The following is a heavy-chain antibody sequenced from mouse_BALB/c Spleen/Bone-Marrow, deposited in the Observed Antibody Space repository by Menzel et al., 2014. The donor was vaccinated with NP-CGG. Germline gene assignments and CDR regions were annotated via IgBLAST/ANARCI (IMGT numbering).Heavy chain of an antibody. Sequence: EVQGGKSGHGREKPSQSPSPTCSVTSYSITSDYAWNWVRQFPGNKLVWMGYISYSGITGYNPSLKSRISIIRDTSKNQFFLQLSSVTTEDTATYCCARDYGNSVLYYYAMDFCGHGTSTTVSS. J-gene: IGHJ4*01. CDR1: SYSITSDYA. V-gene: IGHV3-2*02. CDR3: ARDYGNSVLYYYAMDF. CDR2: ISYSGIT. D-gene: IGHD2-1*01.